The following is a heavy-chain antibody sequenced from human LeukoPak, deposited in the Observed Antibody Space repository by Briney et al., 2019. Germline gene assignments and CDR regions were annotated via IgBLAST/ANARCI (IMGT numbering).Heavy chain of an antibody. Sequence: GESLKISCKGSGYSFTSYWISWVRQMPGKGLEWMGRIDPSDSYTNYSPSFQGHVTISADRSISTAYLQWSTLKASDTAMYYCARQGHNFFDYWGQGTLVTVSS. V-gene: IGHV5-10-1*01. J-gene: IGHJ4*02. CDR2: IDPSDSYT. CDR1: GYSFTSYW. CDR3: ARQGHNFFDY.